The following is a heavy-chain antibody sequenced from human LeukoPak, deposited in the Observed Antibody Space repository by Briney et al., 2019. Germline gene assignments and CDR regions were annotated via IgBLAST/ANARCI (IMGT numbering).Heavy chain of an antibody. D-gene: IGHD6-13*01. V-gene: IGHV3-30*04. Sequence: GSLRLSCAASGFTFSSYAMHWVRQAPGKGLEWVAVISYDGSNKYYADSVKGRFTISRDNSKNTLYLQMNSLRAEDTAVYYCAREFGRQQLGPFDYWGQGTLVTVSS. J-gene: IGHJ4*02. CDR1: GFTFSSYA. CDR2: ISYDGSNK. CDR3: AREFGRQQLGPFDY.